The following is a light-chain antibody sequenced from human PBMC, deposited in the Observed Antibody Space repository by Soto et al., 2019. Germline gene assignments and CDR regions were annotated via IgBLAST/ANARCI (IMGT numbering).Light chain of an antibody. CDR3: QQRRNWPQGIT. CDR1: QSVGSS. Sequence: EILLTQYPATLSLSPGERATLSCWASQSVGSSLAWYQQKTGQAPRLLIYDASNMATGIPARLSGSGSGKDFTLTISSLETEDFAVYYCQQRRNWPQGITFGQGTRLEIK. CDR2: DAS. J-gene: IGKJ5*01. V-gene: IGKV3-11*01.